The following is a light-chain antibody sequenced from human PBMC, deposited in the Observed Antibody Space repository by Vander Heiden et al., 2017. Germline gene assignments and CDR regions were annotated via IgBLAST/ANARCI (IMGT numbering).Light chain of an antibody. J-gene: IGKJ4*01. CDR3: QQSYTAPLT. V-gene: IGKV1-39*01. Sequence: DIQMTQSPSSLSSFVGDRVTITCRASQTIKTYLNWYQQIPGKAPKLLVYGASSLHSGVPSRFSGSGSGTDFTLTISSLQTEDFATYYCQQSYTAPLTFGGGTRVEI. CDR1: QTIKTY. CDR2: GAS.